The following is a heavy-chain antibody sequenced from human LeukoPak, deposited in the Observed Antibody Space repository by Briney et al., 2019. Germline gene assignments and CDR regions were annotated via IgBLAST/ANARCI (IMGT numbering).Heavy chain of an antibody. CDR3: ASLSSSWGGGDAFDI. V-gene: IGHV4-34*01. CDR2: INHSGST. D-gene: IGHD6-13*01. J-gene: IGHJ3*02. CDR1: GGSFSGYY. Sequence: NPSETLSLTCAVYGGSFSGYYWSWIRQPPGKGLEWIGEINHSGSTNYNPSLKSRVTISVDTSKNQFPLKLSSVTAADTAMYYCASLSSSWGGGDAFDIWGQGTMVTVSS.